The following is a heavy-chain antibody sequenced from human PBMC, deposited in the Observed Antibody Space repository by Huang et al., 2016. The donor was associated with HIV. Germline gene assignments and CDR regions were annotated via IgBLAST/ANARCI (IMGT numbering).Heavy chain of an antibody. CDR3: AKRGGAWGSPYAFDL. CDR1: GGSFNNFG. Sequence: QVQLVQSGAEVRKPGSSVKVSCRASGGSFNNFGINWVRQASGKGLEGRGGIIPGFGKRNDAHRFQGRVTITADETTGVVYMELSSLRSDDTAVYFCAKRGGAWGSPYAFDLWGPGTMVTVSS. J-gene: IGHJ3*01. D-gene: IGHD3-16*01. V-gene: IGHV1-69*13. CDR2: IIPGFGKR.